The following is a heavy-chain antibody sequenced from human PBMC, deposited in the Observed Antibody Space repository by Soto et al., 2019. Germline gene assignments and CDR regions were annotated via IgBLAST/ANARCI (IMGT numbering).Heavy chain of an antibody. D-gene: IGHD2-21*02. J-gene: IGHJ4*02. CDR1: GGSISTSNYY. CDR3: ATFVVPASRHTVFDF. Sequence: QLQLQESGPGLVKPSETLSLTCTVSGGSISTSNYYWGWVRQPPGKGLDWIGNIYYSGTTYYNPSLQLRVTISVDMSKIQFSLKLNSVTAADTAGYYWATFVVPASRHTVFDFWGPGTLVTVSS. V-gene: IGHV4-39*01. CDR2: IYYSGTT.